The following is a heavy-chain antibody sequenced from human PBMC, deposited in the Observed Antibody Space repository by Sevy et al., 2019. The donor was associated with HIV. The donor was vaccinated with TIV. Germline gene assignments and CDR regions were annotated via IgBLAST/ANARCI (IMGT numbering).Heavy chain of an antibody. CDR3: ARVRGYSYGYVDY. CDR2: IKQDGSEK. V-gene: IGHV3-7*01. D-gene: IGHD5-18*01. J-gene: IGHJ4*02. Sequence: GGSLRLSCAASGFTFSSYWMSWVRQAPGKGLEWVANIKQDGSEKYYVDSVKGRFTISRDNAKNSLYLQTNSLRAEDTAVYYCARVRGYSYGYVDYWGQGTLVTVSS. CDR1: GFTFSSYW.